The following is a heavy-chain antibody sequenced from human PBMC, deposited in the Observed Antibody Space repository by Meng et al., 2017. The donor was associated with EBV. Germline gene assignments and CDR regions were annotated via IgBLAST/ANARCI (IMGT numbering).Heavy chain of an antibody. CDR3: ASESGRGFTPDY. V-gene: IGHV1-69*01. J-gene: IGHJ4*02. Sequence: QVMGVKSGAEGKKRGSVVKVSCWTSGGTFRSDAVSWVRQAPGQGLEWMGGLIPMSDAPHYAQKFQGRVTITADESTSTHYMHLSGLTSDDTAVYYCASESGRGFTPDYWGQGTLVTVSS. D-gene: IGHD3-10*01. CDR2: LIPMSDAP. CDR1: GGTFRSDA.